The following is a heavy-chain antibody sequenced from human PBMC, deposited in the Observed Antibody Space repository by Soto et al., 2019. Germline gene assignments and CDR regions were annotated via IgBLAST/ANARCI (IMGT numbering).Heavy chain of an antibody. D-gene: IGHD1-7*01. J-gene: IGHJ2*01. Sequence: QVQLVQSGAEVKKPGSSVKVSCKASGGTFSSYTISWVRQAPGQGLEWMGRIIPILGIANYAQKFQGRVTITADKSTSRAYTELSSHGAEITVVYYCARESAGNCCDRYWYCDLWGRGTLVTVSS. CDR1: GGTFSSYT. CDR3: ARESAGNCCDRYWYCDL. V-gene: IGHV1-69*08. CDR2: IIPILGIA.